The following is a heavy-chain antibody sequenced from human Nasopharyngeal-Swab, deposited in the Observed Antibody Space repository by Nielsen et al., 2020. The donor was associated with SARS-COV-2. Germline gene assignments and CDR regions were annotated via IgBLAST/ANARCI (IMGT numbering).Heavy chain of an antibody. Sequence: VRQAPGKGLEWVGRIKSKTDSGTTDYAAPVKGRFTISRDDSKNTLYLQMNSLKTEDTAVYYCTTDLRSAGLTKNRLLLWFGELRRTNWFDPWGQGTLVTVSS. CDR2: IKSKTDSGTT. J-gene: IGHJ5*02. V-gene: IGHV3-15*01. CDR3: TTDLRSAGLTKNRLLLWFGELRRTNWFDP. D-gene: IGHD3-10*01.